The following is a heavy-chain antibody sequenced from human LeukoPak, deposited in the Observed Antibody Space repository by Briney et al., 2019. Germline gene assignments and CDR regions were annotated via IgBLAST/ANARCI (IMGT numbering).Heavy chain of an antibody. CDR3: ARSIDGYNILDY. D-gene: IGHD5-24*01. CDR2: IVGGGDPT. J-gene: IGHJ4*02. Sequence: GGSLRLSCAASGLTFSSFAMTWARQAPGKGLEWVSAIVGGGDPTHYADSVRGRFTISRDNSKNTLNLQMNSLRAEDTAVYYCARSIDGYNILDYWGQGTLVTVSS. V-gene: IGHV3-23*01. CDR1: GLTFSSFA.